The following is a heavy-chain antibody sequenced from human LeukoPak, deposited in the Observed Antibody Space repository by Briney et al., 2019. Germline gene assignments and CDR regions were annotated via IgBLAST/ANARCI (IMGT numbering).Heavy chain of an antibody. Sequence: PGGSLRLSCAASGFTFSSYAMSWVRQAPGKGLEWVSGITGSSSHTYYADSVKGRFTISRDNAKSSLYLQMDSLRAEDTAVYYCATGYCAGDSCRRDYWGQGTLVTVSS. CDR3: ATGYCAGDSCRRDY. D-gene: IGHD2-21*01. V-gene: IGHV3-21*01. CDR2: ITGSSSHT. CDR1: GFTFSSYA. J-gene: IGHJ4*02.